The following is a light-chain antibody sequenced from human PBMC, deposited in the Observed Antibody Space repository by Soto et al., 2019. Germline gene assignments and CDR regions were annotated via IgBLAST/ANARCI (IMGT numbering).Light chain of an antibody. CDR3: QQYGDSPRLT. CDR2: GAS. CDR1: QSVRNNY. J-gene: IGKJ4*01. Sequence: EIVLTQSPGTLSLSPGEGATLSCRASQSVRNNYLAWYQQKPGQAPRLLIYGASARATGIPDRFSGSGSGTDFTLTLSGLEPEDFAVYYCQQYGDSPRLTFGGGTRVEIK. V-gene: IGKV3-20*01.